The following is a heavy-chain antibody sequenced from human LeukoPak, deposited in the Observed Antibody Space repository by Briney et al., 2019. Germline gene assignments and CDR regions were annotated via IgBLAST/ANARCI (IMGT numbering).Heavy chain of an antibody. CDR1: GGSISSSSYF. D-gene: IGHD2-15*01. V-gene: IGHV4-39*01. J-gene: IGHJ6*02. CDR3: ARRPGGRSYYGMDV. Sequence: SETLSLTCTVSGGSISSSSYFWGWIRQPPGKGLEWIASIYYSGSTYYNPSLKSRVTISVDTSENQFSPKLSSVTAADTAVYYCARRPGGRSYYGMDVWGQGTTVTVSS. CDR2: IYYSGST.